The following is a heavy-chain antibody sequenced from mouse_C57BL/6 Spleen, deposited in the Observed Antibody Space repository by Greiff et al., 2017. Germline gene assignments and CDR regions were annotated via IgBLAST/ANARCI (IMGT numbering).Heavy chain of an antibody. CDR1: GYSFTSYY. CDR2: IYPGSGNT. CDR3: ARDYYCRSPWFAY. Sequence: QVQLQQPGPELVKPGASVKISCKASGYSFTSYYIHWVKQRPGQGLEWIGWIYPGSGNTKYNEKFKGKATLTADTSSSTAYMQLSSLTSEDSAVYYCARDYYCRSPWFAYWGQGTLVTVSA. V-gene: IGHV1-66*01. D-gene: IGHD1-1*01. J-gene: IGHJ3*01.